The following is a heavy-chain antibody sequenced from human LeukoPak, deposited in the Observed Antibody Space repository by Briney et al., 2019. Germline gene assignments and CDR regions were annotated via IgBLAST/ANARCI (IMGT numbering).Heavy chain of an antibody. D-gene: IGHD5-24*01. Sequence: ASVKVSCKAPGYTFTSYDINWVRQATGQGLEWMGWMNPNSGNTGYAQKFQGRVTITTNTSTSTAYMELSGLRSEDTAVYYCARVMPWDGYNPYYFDYWGQGTLVTVSS. V-gene: IGHV1-8*03. CDR1: GYTFTSYD. J-gene: IGHJ4*02. CDR3: ARVMPWDGYNPYYFDY. CDR2: MNPNSGNT.